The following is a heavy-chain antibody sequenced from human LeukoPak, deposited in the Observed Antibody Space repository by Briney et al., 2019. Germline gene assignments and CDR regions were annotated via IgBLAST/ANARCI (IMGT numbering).Heavy chain of an antibody. J-gene: IGHJ3*02. CDR3: AREGGPGVVVPAAKSEAFDI. D-gene: IGHD2-2*01. CDR2: IIPIFGTA. Sequence: GSSVKVSCKASGGTFTSYAISWVRQAPGQGLEWMGGIIPIFGTANYAQKFQGRVTITADKSTSTAYMELSSLRSEDTAVCYCAREGGPGVVVPAAKSEAFDIWGQGTMVTVSS. V-gene: IGHV1-69*06. CDR1: GGTFTSYA.